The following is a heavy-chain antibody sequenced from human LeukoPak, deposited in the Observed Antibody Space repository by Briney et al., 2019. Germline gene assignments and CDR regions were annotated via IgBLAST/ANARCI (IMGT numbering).Heavy chain of an antibody. CDR1: GFTVSSNY. Sequence: GGSLRLSCAASGFTVSSNYMSWVRQAPGKGLEWVSVIYSGGSTYYADSVKGRFTISRDNSKNTLYLQMNSLRAEDTAVYYCAKDRDILTGYYPYYFDYWGQGTLVTVSS. CDR3: AKDRDILTGYYPYYFDY. V-gene: IGHV3-66*01. D-gene: IGHD3-9*01. CDR2: IYSGGST. J-gene: IGHJ4*02.